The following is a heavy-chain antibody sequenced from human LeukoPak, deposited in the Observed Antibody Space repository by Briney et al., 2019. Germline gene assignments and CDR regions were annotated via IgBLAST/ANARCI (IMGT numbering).Heavy chain of an antibody. D-gene: IGHD1-26*01. Sequence: SGTLSLTCGVYGGSSSGYYWIWIRQPPGKGLEWIGEINHSGSTNYNPSLKSRVTISIDTSKNQFSLKLSSVTAADTAIYYCARISVGATPYIDVWGKGTTVTVSS. CDR2: INHSGST. CDR1: GGSSSGYY. CDR3: ARISVGATPYIDV. V-gene: IGHV4-34*01. J-gene: IGHJ6*03.